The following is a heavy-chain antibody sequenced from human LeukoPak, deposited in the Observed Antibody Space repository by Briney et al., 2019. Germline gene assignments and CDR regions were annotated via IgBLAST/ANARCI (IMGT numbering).Heavy chain of an antibody. CDR3: ARDSSDYGDLDYYYYGMDV. Sequence: ASVKVSRKASGYTFTDYYIHWVRQAPGQGLEWMGWINTNSGGTIYAQKFQGRVTMTRDTSISTAYMELSRLRSDDTAVYYCARDSSDYGDLDYYYYGMDVWGQGTTVTVSS. D-gene: IGHD4-17*01. J-gene: IGHJ6*02. V-gene: IGHV1-2*02. CDR1: GYTFTDYY. CDR2: INTNSGGT.